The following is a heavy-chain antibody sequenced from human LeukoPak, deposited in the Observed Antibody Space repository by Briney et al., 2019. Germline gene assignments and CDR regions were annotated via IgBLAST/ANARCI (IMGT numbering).Heavy chain of an antibody. V-gene: IGHV3-23*01. CDR3: AKGPLYYYDSSGYGEYFQH. D-gene: IGHD3-22*01. Sequence: GGSLRLSCAASGFTFSSYAMSWVRQAPGKGLEWVSAFSGSGGSTYYADSVKGRFTISRDNSKNTLYLQMNSLRAEDTAVYYCAKGPLYYYDSSGYGEYFQHWGQGTLVTVSS. CDR2: FSGSGGST. J-gene: IGHJ1*01. CDR1: GFTFSSYA.